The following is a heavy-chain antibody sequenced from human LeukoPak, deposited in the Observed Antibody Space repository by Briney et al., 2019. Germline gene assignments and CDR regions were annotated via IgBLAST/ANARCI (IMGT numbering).Heavy chain of an antibody. Sequence: ASVKVSCKASGYTFTSYYMHWGRQAPGQGLEWMGIINPSGGSTSYAQKFQGRVTMTRDTSTSTVYMELSSLRSEDTAVYYCARDVGIVGANGWFDPWGQGTLVTVSS. J-gene: IGHJ5*02. CDR3: ARDVGIVGANGWFDP. D-gene: IGHD1-26*01. CDR1: GYTFTSYY. V-gene: IGHV1-46*01. CDR2: INPSGGST.